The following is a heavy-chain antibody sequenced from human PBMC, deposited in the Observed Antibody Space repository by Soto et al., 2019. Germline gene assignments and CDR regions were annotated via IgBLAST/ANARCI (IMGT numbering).Heavy chain of an antibody. CDR1: GGFVSSGTYY. J-gene: IGHJ3*02. CDR3: ARVERGTVTTVVDAFDI. CDR2: MSHSGGS. V-gene: IGHV4-34*01. Sequence: QVQLQQWGAGLLKPSETLSLTCAVYGGFVSSGTYYWSWIRQPPGKGLEWIGEMSHSGGSHFNPSLNSPVPLSVDTSHNQFSLHMRSVTATDTALYYCARVERGTVTTVVDAFDIWGPGTMVTVSS. D-gene: IGHD1-1*01.